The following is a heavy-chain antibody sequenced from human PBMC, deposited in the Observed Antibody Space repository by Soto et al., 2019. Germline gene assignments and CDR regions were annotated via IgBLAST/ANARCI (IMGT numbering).Heavy chain of an antibody. Sequence: VPLVESGGGLIQPGGSLRLSCAASGFTVSNNRMTWVRQAAGKGLELVSFVHGGGSTSYADAVKGRFTISRHNSKNTLYLQMDMLRAEDPAIYYCAGRWTTAAGLDYWGRGTLVTVSS. CDR1: GFTVSNNR. J-gene: IGHJ4*02. CDR2: VHGGGST. CDR3: AGRWTTAAGLDY. V-gene: IGHV3-53*01. D-gene: IGHD1-1*01.